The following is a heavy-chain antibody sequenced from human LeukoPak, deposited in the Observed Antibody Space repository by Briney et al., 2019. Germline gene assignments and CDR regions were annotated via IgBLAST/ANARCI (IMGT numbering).Heavy chain of an antibody. J-gene: IGHJ4*02. V-gene: IGHV3-23*01. D-gene: IGHD4-23*01. CDR1: GFTFTSYA. CDR3: AKDQLHFDY. CDR2: ISGSGGST. Sequence: PGGSLRLSCAASGFTFTSYAMNWLRQAPGKGLEWVSAISGSGGSTYYADSVKGRFTISRDNSKNTLYLQMNSLRAEDTAVYYCAKDQLHFDYWGQGTLVTVSS.